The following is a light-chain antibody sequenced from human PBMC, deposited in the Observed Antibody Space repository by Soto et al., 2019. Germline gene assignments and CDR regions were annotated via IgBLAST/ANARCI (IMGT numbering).Light chain of an antibody. CDR2: EVN. J-gene: IGLJ1*01. CDR3: SSYISSDTLEV. V-gene: IGLV2-14*01. CDR1: SRDVGGSNY. Sequence: QSGLIQPASGCGSPGQSITISCTGTSRDVGGSNYVSWYQHHPHRAPKLLIYEVNYRPSGVSSRFSGSKSGNTASLTISRLQAEDEADYYCSSYISSDTLEVFGVGTKVTVL.